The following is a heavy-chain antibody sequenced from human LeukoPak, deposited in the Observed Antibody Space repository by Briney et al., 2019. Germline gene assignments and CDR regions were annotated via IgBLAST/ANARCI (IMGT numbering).Heavy chain of an antibody. D-gene: IGHD2-21*02. Sequence: GGSLRLSCAAYGFTLSSYEFDSVRQAPGKGLEWVSYIGSRGTMIYYADSVKGRFTISRDNSKNSLYLQMNNRRDEDTAVYYCAREVASCGGVCLAPWGQGTLVTVSS. CDR2: IGSRGTMI. CDR1: GFTLSSYE. V-gene: IGHV3-48*03. J-gene: IGHJ5*02. CDR3: AREVASCGGVCLAP.